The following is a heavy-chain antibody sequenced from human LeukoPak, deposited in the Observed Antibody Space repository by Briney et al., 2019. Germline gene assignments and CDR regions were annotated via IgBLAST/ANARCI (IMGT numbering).Heavy chain of an antibody. V-gene: IGHV4-61*02. CDR2: IYTSGST. CDR1: GGSISSGSYY. CDR3: ARGDSSNWPGYNWFDP. D-gene: IGHD6-13*01. Sequence: SETLSLTCTVSGGSISSGSYYWSWIRQPAGKGLEWIGRIYTSGSTYYNPSLKSRVTISVDTSKNQFSLRLSSVTAADTAVYYCARGDSSNWPGYNWFDPWGQGTLVTVSS. J-gene: IGHJ5*02.